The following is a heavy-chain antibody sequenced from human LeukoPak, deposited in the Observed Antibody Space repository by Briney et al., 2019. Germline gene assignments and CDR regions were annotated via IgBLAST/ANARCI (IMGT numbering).Heavy chain of an antibody. CDR2: IYYSGST. CDR1: GGSISSSSYY. J-gene: IGHJ4*02. CDR3: ARHLLRLGEHYPFDY. Sequence: SETLSLTCTVSGGSISSSSYYWGWVRQPPGKGLEWIGSIYYSGSTYYNPSLKSRVTISVDTSKNQFSLKLSSVTAADTAVYYRARHLLRLGEHYPFDYWGQGTLVTVSS. V-gene: IGHV4-39*01. D-gene: IGHD3-16*01.